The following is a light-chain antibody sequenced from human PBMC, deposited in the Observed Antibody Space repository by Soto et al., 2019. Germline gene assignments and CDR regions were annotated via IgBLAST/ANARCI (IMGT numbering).Light chain of an antibody. CDR1: SGHSDYA. J-gene: IGLJ3*02. Sequence: QLVLTQSPSASASPGASVKLTCTLSSGHSDYAIAWHQQQPEKGPRYLMKVTSDGSHTKGDGIPDRFSGSSSGADRYLTISSLRSDDEADDYCQAWGTGGVFGGGTKLNVL. CDR3: QAWGTGGV. CDR2: VTSDGSH. V-gene: IGLV4-69*01.